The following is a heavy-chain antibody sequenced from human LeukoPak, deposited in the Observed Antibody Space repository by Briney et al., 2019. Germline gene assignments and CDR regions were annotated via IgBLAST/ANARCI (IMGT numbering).Heavy chain of an antibody. CDR2: ISGSGGST. CDR3: AKYGGYDWRPTDY. V-gene: IGHV3-23*01. D-gene: IGHD5-12*01. J-gene: IGHJ4*02. CDR1: GFTFSSYA. Sequence: GGSLRLSCAASGFTFSSYAMSWVRQAPGKGLEWVSAISGSGGSTYYADSVKRRFTISRDNSKNTLYLQMNSLRAEDTAVYYCAKYGGYDWRPTDYWGQGTLVTVSS.